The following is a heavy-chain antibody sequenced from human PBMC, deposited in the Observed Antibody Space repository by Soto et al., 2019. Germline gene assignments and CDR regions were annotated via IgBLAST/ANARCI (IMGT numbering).Heavy chain of an antibody. Sequence: QVQLVQSGAEVKKPGASVKVSCKASGYTFTSYYMHWVRQAPGQGLEWMGIINPSGGSTSYAQKFQGRVTMTRDTSTCTVYMELSSLRSEDTAVYYCASQMGGSYGGDWFDPWGQGTLVTVSS. V-gene: IGHV1-46*01. CDR3: ASQMGGSYGGDWFDP. CDR2: INPSGGST. D-gene: IGHD1-26*01. CDR1: GYTFTSYY. J-gene: IGHJ5*02.